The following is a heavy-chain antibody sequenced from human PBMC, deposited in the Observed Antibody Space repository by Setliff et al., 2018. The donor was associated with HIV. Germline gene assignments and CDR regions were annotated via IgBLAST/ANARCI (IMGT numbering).Heavy chain of an antibody. D-gene: IGHD1-1*01. CDR3: ARNSQKGIQPLLLAS. J-gene: IGHJ4*02. V-gene: IGHV4-61*10. CDR1: GGSINSGSYY. CDR2: IYYTGGT. Sequence: SETLSLTCTVSGGSINSGSYYWNWIRQPAGKGLEWIGYIYYTGGTSYNPSFRSRVTISVDTSKNQFSLMLDSVTAADTAVYYCARNSQKGIQPLLLASWGPGTLVTVSS.